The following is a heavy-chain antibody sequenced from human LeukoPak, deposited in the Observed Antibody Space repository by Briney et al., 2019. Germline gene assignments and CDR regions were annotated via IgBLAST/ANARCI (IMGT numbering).Heavy chain of an antibody. D-gene: IGHD5-18*01. Sequence: GGSLRLSCAASGLTVSSNYMNWVRQAPGKGLEWVSALYIGGNTYYADSVRGRFTISRDNSKNTLYLQMNSLRAEDTAIYYCTTAAGYNYGQYWGQGALVTVSS. CDR1: GLTVSSNY. CDR2: LYIGGNT. CDR3: TTAAGYNYGQY. V-gene: IGHV3-53*01. J-gene: IGHJ4*02.